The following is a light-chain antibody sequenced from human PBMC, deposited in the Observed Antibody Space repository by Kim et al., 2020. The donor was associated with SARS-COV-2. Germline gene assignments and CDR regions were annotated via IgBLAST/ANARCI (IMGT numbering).Light chain of an antibody. CDR2: GNS. CDR1: SSNIGASYD. Sequence: RVTISCTGSSSNIGASYDIHSYQQLPGAAPKLLIYGNSNRPSGVPNRFSGSKSGTSASLAITGLQAEDEADYYCQSYDSSLSGGVFGGGTKLTVL. J-gene: IGLJ3*02. V-gene: IGLV1-40*01. CDR3: QSYDSSLSGGV.